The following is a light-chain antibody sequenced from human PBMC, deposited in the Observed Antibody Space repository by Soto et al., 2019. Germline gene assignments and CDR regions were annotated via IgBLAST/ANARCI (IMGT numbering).Light chain of an antibody. Sequence: DILITQSPSSLSASLGDRITITCPASQGIANYLAWYQHKPGKVPNLLIYAASTLQSGVPSRFSGGGSGTDFTLTISSLQPEDVATYYCQKYNSAPRTFGQGTKVDIK. V-gene: IGKV1-27*01. CDR2: AAS. CDR3: QKYNSAPRT. CDR1: QGIANY. J-gene: IGKJ1*01.